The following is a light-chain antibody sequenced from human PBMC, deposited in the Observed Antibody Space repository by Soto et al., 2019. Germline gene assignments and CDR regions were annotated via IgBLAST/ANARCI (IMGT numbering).Light chain of an antibody. Sequence: ENVLTRSRAAPSESLGVRGTLSCRASKSVSSILAWYQQKPGQAPRLLIYGASTRATGIPARFSGSGSGTEFTLTISSLQSEDFAVYYCQQHNDWPPFTFGQGTRLEIK. V-gene: IGKV3-15*01. CDR3: QQHNDWPPFT. J-gene: IGKJ5*01. CDR2: GAS. CDR1: KSVSSI.